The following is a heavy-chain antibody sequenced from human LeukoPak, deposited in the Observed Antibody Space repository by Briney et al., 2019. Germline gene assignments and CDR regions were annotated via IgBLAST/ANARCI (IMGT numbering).Heavy chain of an antibody. D-gene: IGHD5-18*01. CDR2: ISSSGSYI. J-gene: IGHJ4*02. V-gene: IGHV3-21*01. Sequence: VGSLRLCCTASGFTFSSYSMNWVRQAPGWGLESVSSISSSGSYIYYADSVKGRFTISRDNAKISMYLQMNSLRAEDTAVYYCARGSGVQVWSSLDYWGQGTLVTVSS. CDR1: GFTFSSYS. CDR3: ARGSGVQVWSSLDY.